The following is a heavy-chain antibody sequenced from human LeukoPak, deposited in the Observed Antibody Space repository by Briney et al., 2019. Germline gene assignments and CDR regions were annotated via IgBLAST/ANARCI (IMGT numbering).Heavy chain of an antibody. Sequence: GGSLRLSCAASGFTFSDYYMSWIRQAPGKGLEWVSYISSSGSTIYYADSVKGPFTISRDNAKNSLYLQMNSLRAEDTAVYYCARLVELERRLGYYYYMDVWGKGTTVTVSS. CDR3: ARLVELERRLGYYYYMDV. CDR1: GFTFSDYY. J-gene: IGHJ6*03. CDR2: ISSSGSTI. V-gene: IGHV3-11*04. D-gene: IGHD1-1*01.